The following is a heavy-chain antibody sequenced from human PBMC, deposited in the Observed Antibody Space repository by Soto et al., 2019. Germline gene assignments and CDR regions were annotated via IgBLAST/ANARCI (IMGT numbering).Heavy chain of an antibody. J-gene: IGHJ4*02. CDR3: ARGDIGLATTEFDY. CDR1: GFTFSSYG. D-gene: IGHD5-12*01. Sequence: ESGGGVVQPGRSLRLSCAASGFTFSSYGMHWVRQAQGKGLEWVAVIWYDGSNKYYAESVKGRFTISRDNSKHTLYLQMDSLRAEDTAVYYCARGDIGLATTEFDYWGQGTLVTVSS. V-gene: IGHV3-33*01. CDR2: IWYDGSNK.